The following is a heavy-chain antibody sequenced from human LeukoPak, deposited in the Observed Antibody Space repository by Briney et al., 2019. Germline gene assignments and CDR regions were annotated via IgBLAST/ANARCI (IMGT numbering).Heavy chain of an antibody. V-gene: IGHV4-30-4*01. J-gene: IGHJ4*02. D-gene: IGHD4-17*01. CDR3: ARDKGGDDYGDYVPFDY. CDR1: GGSISSGDYY. CDR2: IYYSGST. Sequence: SETLSLTCTVSGGSISSGDYYWSWIRQPPGKGLEWIGYIYYSGSTYYNPSLKSRVTISVDTSKNQFSLKLSSVTAADTAVYYCARDKGGDDYGDYVPFDYWGQGTLVTVSS.